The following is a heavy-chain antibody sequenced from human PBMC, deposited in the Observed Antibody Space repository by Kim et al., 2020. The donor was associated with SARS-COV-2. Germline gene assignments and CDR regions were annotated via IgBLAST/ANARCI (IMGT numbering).Heavy chain of an antibody. D-gene: IGHD6-13*01. V-gene: IGHV1-69*01. J-gene: IGHJ4*02. CDR3: ARFRSEQQLGFSY. Sequence: YAQKFQGRVTITADESTSTAYMELSSLRSEDTAVYYCARFRSEQQLGFSYWGQGTLVTVSS.